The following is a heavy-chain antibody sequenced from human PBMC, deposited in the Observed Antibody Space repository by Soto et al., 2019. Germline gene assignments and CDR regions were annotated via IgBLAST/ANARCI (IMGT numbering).Heavy chain of an antibody. CDR1: GFTFSSYA. Sequence: PGGSLRLSCAASGFTFSSYALSWVRQAPGKGLQCVSTVSGNGLSTYYADSVKGRFTISRDNSRNTLYLQMNSLRAEDTAVYYCAKVQGSGSGLYYFYYYGMDVWGQGTTVNV. CDR2: VSGNGLST. J-gene: IGHJ6*02. V-gene: IGHV3-23*01. D-gene: IGHD3-10*01. CDR3: AKVQGSGSGLYYFYYYGMDV.